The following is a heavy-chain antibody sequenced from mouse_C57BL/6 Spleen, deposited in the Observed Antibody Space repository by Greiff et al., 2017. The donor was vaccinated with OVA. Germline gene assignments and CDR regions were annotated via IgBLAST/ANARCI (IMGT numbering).Heavy chain of an antibody. CDR1: GFTFSSYA. J-gene: IGHJ3*01. CDR3: TRLYDYDDGFAY. Sequence: EVKVVESGEGLVKPGGSLKLSCAASGFTFSSYAMSWVRQTPEKRLEWVAYISSGGDYIYYADTVKGRFTISRDNARNTLYLQMSSLKSEDTAMYYCTRLYDYDDGFAYWGQGTLVTVSA. V-gene: IGHV5-9-1*02. D-gene: IGHD2-4*01. CDR2: ISSGGDYI.